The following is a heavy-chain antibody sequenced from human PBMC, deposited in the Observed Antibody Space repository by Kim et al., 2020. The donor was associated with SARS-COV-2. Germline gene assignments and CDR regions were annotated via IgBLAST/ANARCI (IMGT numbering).Heavy chain of an antibody. J-gene: IGHJ4*02. V-gene: IGHV1-8*01. Sequence: AQKVQGRVHLTRNTAISTAYMELSSLRSEDTAVYYCARGRSRITGTPLLDHWGQGTLVTVSS. CDR3: ARGRSRITGTPLLDH. D-gene: IGHD1-7*01.